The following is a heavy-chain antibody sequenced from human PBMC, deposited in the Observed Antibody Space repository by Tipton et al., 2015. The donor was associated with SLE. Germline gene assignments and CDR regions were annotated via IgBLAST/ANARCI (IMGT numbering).Heavy chain of an antibody. CDR2: IYYSGST. CDR3: ASEGSSSWYEPTRQ. V-gene: IGHV4-61*01. D-gene: IGHD6-13*01. Sequence: TLSLTCTVSGGSVSSGSYYWSWIRQPPGKGLEWIGYIYYSGSTNYNPSLKSRVTISVDTSKNQISLKLSSVTAADTAVYYCASEGSSSWYEPTRQWGQGTLVTVSS. J-gene: IGHJ4*02. CDR1: GGSVSSGSYY.